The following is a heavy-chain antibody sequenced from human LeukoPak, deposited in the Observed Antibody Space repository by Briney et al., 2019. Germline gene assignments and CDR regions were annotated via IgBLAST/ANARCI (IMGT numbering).Heavy chain of an antibody. Sequence: SEALSLTCCVSGGSISSRSYYWGWMPQPPGKGLEWSGRFYHSGSTYYNPSLKSRLTISVETSKNQFALKRSSVTAADTAVYYCARQRGIVGASFQWGRGHLVSVS. J-gene: IGHJ2*01. CDR2: FYHSGST. CDR1: GGSISSRSYY. V-gene: IGHV4-39*01. D-gene: IGHD1-26*01. CDR3: ARQRGIVGASFQ.